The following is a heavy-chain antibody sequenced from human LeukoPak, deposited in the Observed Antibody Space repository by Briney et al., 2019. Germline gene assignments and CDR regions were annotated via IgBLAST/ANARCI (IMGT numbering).Heavy chain of an antibody. CDR2: ISGGGGST. CDR1: GFTFSTYA. CDR3: AKGGMGYDSSGYLYFDY. Sequence: GGPLRLSCAAPGFTFSTYAMSWVRQAPGKGLEWVSAISGGGGSTYYADSVKGRFTISRDNSKNTLYLQMNSLRAEDTAVYYCAKGGMGYDSSGYLYFDYWGQGTLVTVSS. V-gene: IGHV3-23*01. J-gene: IGHJ4*02. D-gene: IGHD3-22*01.